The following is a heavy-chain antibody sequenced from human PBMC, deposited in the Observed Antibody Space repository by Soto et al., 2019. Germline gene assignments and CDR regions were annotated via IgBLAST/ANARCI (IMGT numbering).Heavy chain of an antibody. CDR1: GFTFSSYG. V-gene: IGHV3-30*18. Sequence: GGSLRLSCAASGFTFSSYGMHWVRQAPGKGLEWVAVISYDGSNKYYADSVKGRFTISRDNSKNTLYLQMNSLRAEDTAVYYCAKILWSSKRGGMDVWGQGTTVTVSS. CDR3: AKILWSSKRGGMDV. CDR2: ISYDGSNK. J-gene: IGHJ6*02. D-gene: IGHD3-10*01.